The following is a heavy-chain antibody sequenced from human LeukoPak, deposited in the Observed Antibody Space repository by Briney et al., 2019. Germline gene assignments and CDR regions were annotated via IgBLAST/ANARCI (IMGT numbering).Heavy chain of an antibody. CDR1: GYNFPSYW. D-gene: IGHD6-19*01. CDR3: ARRSAVSGQDLVY. Sequence: GESLKISCKGSGYNFPSYWIGWVRQMPGKGLEWLGIIQPTNSDTRYSPSLQGQVTISADKSISTAYLQWSSLKASDTAMYYCARRSAVSGQDLVYWGEGTLVTVSS. J-gene: IGHJ4*02. CDR2: IQPTNSDT. V-gene: IGHV5-51*01.